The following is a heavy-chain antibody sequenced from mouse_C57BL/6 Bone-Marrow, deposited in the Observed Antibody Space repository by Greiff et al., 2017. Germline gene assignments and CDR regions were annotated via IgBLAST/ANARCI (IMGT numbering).Heavy chain of an antibody. J-gene: IGHJ4*01. Sequence: VQLQQSGPGLVQPSQSLSITCTVSGFSLTSYGVHWVRQSPGKGLEWLGVIWSGGSTDYNAAVISRLSISKDNSKSQVFFKMNRLQADDTAIYYCARISNYGAMDYWGQGTSVTVSS. D-gene: IGHD2-5*01. CDR2: IWSGGST. CDR1: GFSLTSYG. CDR3: ARISNYGAMDY. V-gene: IGHV2-2*01.